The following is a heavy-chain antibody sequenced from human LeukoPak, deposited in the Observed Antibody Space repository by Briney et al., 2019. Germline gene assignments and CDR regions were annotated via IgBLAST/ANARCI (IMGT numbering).Heavy chain of an antibody. CDR3: TRDQTPYY. CDR2: IRSKTYGGTT. Sequence: GGSLRLSCTTSGFTFGDYAMTWVRQAPGKELEWVGFIRSKTYGGTTEFAASVKGRFTISRDDSKSIAYLQMNSLKTEDTAVYYCTRDQTPYYWGQGTLVTVSS. V-gene: IGHV3-49*04. CDR1: GFTFGDYA. J-gene: IGHJ4*02.